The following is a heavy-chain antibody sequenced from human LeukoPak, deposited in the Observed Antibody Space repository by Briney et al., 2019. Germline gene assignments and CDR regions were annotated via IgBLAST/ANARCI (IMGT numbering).Heavy chain of an antibody. CDR1: GFTVSSNY. D-gene: IGHD3-22*01. CDR3: ASLSPTNYYDSSGFY. CDR2: IYSGGST. Sequence: GGSLRLSCAASGFTVSSNYMSWVRQAPGKGLEWVSVIYSGGSTYYAGSVQGRFTISRDNSKNTMYLQMNSLRAEDTAVYYCASLSPTNYYDSSGFYWGQGTLVTVSS. V-gene: IGHV3-66*01. J-gene: IGHJ4*02.